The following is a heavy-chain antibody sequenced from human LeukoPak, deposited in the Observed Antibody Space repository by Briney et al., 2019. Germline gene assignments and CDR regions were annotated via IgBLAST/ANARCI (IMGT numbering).Heavy chain of an antibody. V-gene: IGHV1-69*13. D-gene: IGHD3-10*01. CDR2: IIPIFGTA. CDR3: ARDSPHGSGSYYLWFDP. J-gene: IGHJ5*02. CDR1: GGTFSSYA. Sequence: SVSLSCKASGGTFSSYAISWVRQAPGQGLEWMGGIIPIFGTANYAQKFQGRVTITADESTSTAYMELSSLRSEDTAVYYCARDSPHGSGSYYLWFDPWGQGTLFT.